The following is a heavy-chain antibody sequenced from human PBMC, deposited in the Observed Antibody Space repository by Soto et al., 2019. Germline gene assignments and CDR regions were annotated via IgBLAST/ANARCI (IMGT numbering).Heavy chain of an antibody. Sequence: PSETLSLTCIVSGASISSSSYYWVWIRQPPGKGLEWIGSIYYSGTTYYNPPLESRVTISIDTSKNQFSLKVSSLTAADTAVYYCAKTGPYDILTYWYFDLWGRGTLVTVSS. D-gene: IGHD3-9*01. V-gene: IGHV4-39*01. CDR1: GASISSSSYY. CDR3: AKTGPYDILTYWYFDL. J-gene: IGHJ2*01. CDR2: IYYSGTT.